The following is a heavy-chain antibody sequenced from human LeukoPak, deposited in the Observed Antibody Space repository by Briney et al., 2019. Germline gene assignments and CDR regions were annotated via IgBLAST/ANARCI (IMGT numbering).Heavy chain of an antibody. J-gene: IGHJ4*02. CDR3: ARTFGPYYFDY. CDR2: IVPLFGTA. CDR1: GDNFSTYA. D-gene: IGHD3/OR15-3a*01. V-gene: IGHV1-69*13. Sequence: SVKVSCKDSGDNFSTYAISWVRQAPGQGLEWMGGIVPLFGTASYAENFQGRITLTAEDESTTTVYMELSSLTSEDTAVYFCARTFGPYYFDYWGQGTLVTVSS.